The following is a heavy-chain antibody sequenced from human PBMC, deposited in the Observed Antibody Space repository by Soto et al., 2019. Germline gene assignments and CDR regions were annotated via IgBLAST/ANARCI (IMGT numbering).Heavy chain of an antibody. CDR3: ARDLTPGLVDH. Sequence: ASVKVSCKASGYTFTGYAMHWVRQAPGQRLEWMGWISADNGNTNYSQKFQGRVTMTTDTSTSTAYMELRSLRSDDTAVYYCARDLTPGLVDHWAQGTLVTVSS. CDR1: GYTFTGYA. CDR2: ISADNGNT. V-gene: IGHV1-3*01. D-gene: IGHD3-9*01. J-gene: IGHJ4*02.